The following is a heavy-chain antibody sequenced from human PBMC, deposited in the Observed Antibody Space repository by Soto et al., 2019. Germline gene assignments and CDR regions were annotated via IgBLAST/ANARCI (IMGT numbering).Heavy chain of an antibody. V-gene: IGHV4-59*01. D-gene: IGHD1-7*01. CDR2: IYYSGST. CDR1: GGSISSYY. CDR3: ARRTGTTFEVWFDP. Sequence: SETLSLTCTVSGGSISSYYWSWIRQPPGKGLEWIGYIYYSGSTNYNPSPKSRVTISVDTSKNQFSLKLSSVTAADTAVYYCARRTGTTFEVWFDPWGQGTLVTVSS. J-gene: IGHJ5*02.